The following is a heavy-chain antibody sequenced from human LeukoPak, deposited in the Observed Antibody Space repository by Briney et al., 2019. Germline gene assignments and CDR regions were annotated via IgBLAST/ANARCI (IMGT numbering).Heavy chain of an antibody. V-gene: IGHV4-59*01. CDR3: TRGERLGPDS. CDR1: GASITTDY. J-gene: IGHJ5*02. Sequence: PSETLSLTCTVSGASITTDYWSWIRQSPGKGLEWIGYISYNWSNNYNPSLKSRGTISVDTSKNQLSLTLTSVTAADTAVYYCTRGERLGPDSWGQGTLVTVSS. D-gene: IGHD6-19*01. CDR2: ISYNWSN.